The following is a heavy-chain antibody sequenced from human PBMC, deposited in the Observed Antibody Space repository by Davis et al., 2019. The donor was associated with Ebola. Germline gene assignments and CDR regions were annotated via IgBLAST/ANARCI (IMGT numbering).Heavy chain of an antibody. V-gene: IGHV3-30*18. CDR3: AKSLTFMTTVVSYYFDY. CDR1: GFTFSSYG. Sequence: PGGSLRLSCAASGFTFSSYGMHWVRQAPGKGLEWVAVISYDGSNKYYADSVKGRFTISRDNSKNTLYLQMNSLRAEDTAVYYCAKSLTFMTTVVSYYFDYWGQGTLVTVSS. J-gene: IGHJ4*02. CDR2: ISYDGSNK. D-gene: IGHD4-23*01.